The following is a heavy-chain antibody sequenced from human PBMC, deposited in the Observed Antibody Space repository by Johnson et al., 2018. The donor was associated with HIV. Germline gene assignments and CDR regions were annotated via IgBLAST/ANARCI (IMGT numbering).Heavy chain of an antibody. CDR2: IYSGGST. Sequence: VQLVESGGGLVQPGGSLRLSCAASGFTFSSYYMHWVRQAPGKGLEWVSVIYSGGSTYYADSVKGRFTISRKNSKNTLYLQMNSLGAEDTTVYYCPRAGARVTFDIWGQGTMVTVSS. V-gene: IGHV3-66*01. J-gene: IGHJ3*02. CDR1: GFTFSSYY. D-gene: IGHD3-10*01. CDR3: PRAGARVTFDI.